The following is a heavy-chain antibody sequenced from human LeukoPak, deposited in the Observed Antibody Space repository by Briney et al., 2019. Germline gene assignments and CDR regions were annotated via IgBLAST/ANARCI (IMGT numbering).Heavy chain of an antibody. J-gene: IGHJ4*02. D-gene: IGHD1-26*01. V-gene: IGHV4-31*03. CDR2: IYYSGST. CDR3: ARAPKVGATLIDY. CDR1: GGSISSGGYY. Sequence: PSQTLSLTCTVSGGSISSGGYYWSWIRQHPGKGLEWIGYIYYSGSTYYNPSLKSRGTISVDTSKNQFSLKLSSVTAADTAVYYCARAPKVGATLIDYWGQGTLVTVSS.